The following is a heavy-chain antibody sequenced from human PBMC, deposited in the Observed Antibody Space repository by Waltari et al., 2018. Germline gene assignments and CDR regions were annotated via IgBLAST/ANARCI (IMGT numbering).Heavy chain of an antibody. V-gene: IGHV4-39*07. J-gene: IGHJ3*02. Sequence: QLQLQESGPGLVKPSETLSLTCTVSGGSISSSSYYWGWIRQPPGKGLEGIGSNYYSGSTYYTPSLKRRVTISVDTSKNQFSLKLSSVTAAATAVYYCARNLPRWGGSYFGAFDIWGQGTMVTVSS. CDR2: NYYSGST. D-gene: IGHD1-26*01. CDR3: ARNLPRWGGSYFGAFDI. CDR1: GGSISSSSYY.